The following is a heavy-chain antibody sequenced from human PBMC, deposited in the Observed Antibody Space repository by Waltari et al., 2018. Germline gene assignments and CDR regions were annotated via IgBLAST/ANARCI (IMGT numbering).Heavy chain of an antibody. J-gene: IGHJ4*02. V-gene: IGHV3-48*03. CDR2: ITGSGSTK. D-gene: IGHD3-10*01. CDR3: AREDYYGSGSVDY. CDR1: GFSFPTNP. Sequence: QLVESGGGWVEPGWSRLLSWSASGFSFPTNPRYWVRQAPGKGLEWVSYITGSGSTKFYGDSVKGRFTISRDNAKNSLYLQMDSLRVEDTAIYYCAREDYYGSGSVDYWGQGTLVTVSS.